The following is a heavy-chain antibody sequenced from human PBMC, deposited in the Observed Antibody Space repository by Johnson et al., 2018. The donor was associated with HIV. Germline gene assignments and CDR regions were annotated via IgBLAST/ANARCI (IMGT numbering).Heavy chain of an antibody. J-gene: IGHJ3*02. CDR1: GFTVSSYY. CDR3: ARACRDGYTCDAFDI. V-gene: IGHV3-66*01. Sequence: VHLVESGGGLVQPGGSLRLSCAASGFTVSSYYMTWVRQAPGKGLEWVSVLFSGVTTYYADSVKGRFTISRDSSKNTLYLQMNSLRAEDTAVYDCARACRDGYTCDAFDIWGQGTMVTVSS. CDR2: LFSGVTT. D-gene: IGHD5-24*01.